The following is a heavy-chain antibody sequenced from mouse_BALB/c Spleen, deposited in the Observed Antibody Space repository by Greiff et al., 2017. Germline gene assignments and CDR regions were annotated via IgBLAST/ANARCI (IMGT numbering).Heavy chain of an antibody. CDR3: ANDYDRTY. CDR1: GYTFTSYW. J-gene: IGHJ2*01. Sequence: QVQLQQSGAELAKPGASVKMSCKASGYTFTSYWMHWVKQRPGQGLEWIGYINPSTGYTEYNQKFKDKATLTADKSSSTAYMQLSSLTSEDSAVYYCANDYDRTYWGQGTTLTVSS. CDR2: INPSTGYT. V-gene: IGHV1-7*01. D-gene: IGHD2-4*01.